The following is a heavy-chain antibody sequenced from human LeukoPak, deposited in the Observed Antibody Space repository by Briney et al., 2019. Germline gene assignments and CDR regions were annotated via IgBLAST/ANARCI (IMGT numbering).Heavy chain of an antibody. V-gene: IGHV3-23*01. Sequence: PGGSLRLSCAASGFTFRNYAMTWVRQAPGKGLEGVSGIGGSGGSTSYADSVKGRFTISRDNSKNTLYLQMNSLRAEDAAVYYCAKSLREEWLSYIFGFMDVWGQGTTVIVFS. CDR1: GFTFRNYA. J-gene: IGHJ6*02. CDR2: IGGSGGST. CDR3: AKSLREEWLSYIFGFMDV. D-gene: IGHD3-3*01.